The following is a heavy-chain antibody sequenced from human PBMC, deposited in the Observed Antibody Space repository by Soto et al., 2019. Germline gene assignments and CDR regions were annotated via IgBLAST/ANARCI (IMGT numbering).Heavy chain of an antibody. CDR2: IWYDGSNK. Sequence: GSLRLSCAASGFSFSSYGMHWVRQAPGKGLDWVAVIWYDGSNKYYADPVKGRFTISRDNSKNTLYLQMNSLRVEDTAVYYCARAQYTGSYFDACDIWGQGTMVTVSS. J-gene: IGHJ3*02. CDR1: GFSFSSYG. CDR3: ARAQYTGSYFDACDI. D-gene: IGHD1-26*01. V-gene: IGHV3-33*03.